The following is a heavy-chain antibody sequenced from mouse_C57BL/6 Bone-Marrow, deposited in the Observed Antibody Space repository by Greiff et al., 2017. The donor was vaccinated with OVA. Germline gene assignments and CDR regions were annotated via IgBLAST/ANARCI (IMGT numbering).Heavy chain of an antibody. Sequence: EVKLVESGPELVKPGDSVKISCKASGYSFTGYFMNWVMQSHGKSLEWIGRINPYNGDTFYNQKFKGKATLTVDKSSSTAHMELRSLTSEDSAVYYCAMNYPFAYWGQGTTLTVSA. V-gene: IGHV1-20*01. D-gene: IGHD2-1*01. CDR3: AMNYPFAY. CDR1: GYSFTGYF. CDR2: INPYNGDT. J-gene: IGHJ2*01.